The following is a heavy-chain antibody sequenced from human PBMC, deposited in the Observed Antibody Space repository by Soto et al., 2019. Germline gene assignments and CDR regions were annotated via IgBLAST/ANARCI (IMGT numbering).Heavy chain of an antibody. Sequence: EVQLLESGGGLVQPGGSLRLSCAASGFTFSSYAMSWVRQAPGKGLEWVSAISGSGGSTYYADSVKGRFTISRDNSKNTLYLQMNSLKTEDTAVYYCRTSFWSGYSYGMDVWGQGTTVTVSS. V-gene: IGHV3-23*01. CDR1: GFTFSSYA. CDR3: RTSFWSGYSYGMDV. CDR2: ISGSGGST. J-gene: IGHJ6*02. D-gene: IGHD3-3*01.